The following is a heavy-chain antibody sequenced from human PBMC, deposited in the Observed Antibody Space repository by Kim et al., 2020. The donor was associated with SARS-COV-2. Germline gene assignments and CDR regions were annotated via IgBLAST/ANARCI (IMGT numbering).Heavy chain of an antibody. J-gene: IGHJ3*02. Sequence: GGSLRLSCAASGFTFSDYYMSWIRQAPGKGLEWVSYISSSSSYTNYADSVKGRFTISSDNAKNSLYLQMNSLRAEDTAVYYWARAHCTNGVCYSGGFGAFDIXXXGTXVTVSS. CDR1: GFTFSDYY. V-gene: IGHV3-11*06. CDR2: ISSSSSYT. D-gene: IGHD2-8*01. CDR3: ARAHCTNGVCYSGGFGAFDI.